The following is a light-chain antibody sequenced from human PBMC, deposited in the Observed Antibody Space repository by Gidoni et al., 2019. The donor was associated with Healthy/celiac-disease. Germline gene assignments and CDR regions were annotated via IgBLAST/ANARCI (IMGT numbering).Light chain of an antibody. CDR2: KDS. V-gene: IGLV3-25*03. J-gene: IGLJ3*02. CDR1: ALPKQY. CDR3: QSADSRVWV. Sequence: SYDLTQPPSVSVSPGQTARITCSGDALPKQYAYWYQQKPGQAPVLVIYKDSERPSGIPERFSGSSSGTTVTLTISGVQAEDEADYYCQSADSRVWVFGGGTKLTVL.